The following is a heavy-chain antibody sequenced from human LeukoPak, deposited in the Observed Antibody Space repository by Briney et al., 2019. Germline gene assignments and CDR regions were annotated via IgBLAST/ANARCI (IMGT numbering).Heavy chain of an antibody. Sequence: PGGSLRLSCAASGFTFSSYAMHWVRQAPGKGLEWVAVISYDGSNKYYADSVKGRFTISRDNSKNTLYLQMNSLRAEDTAVYYCAKAPYSSGWYPYYYMDVWGKGTTVTVSS. D-gene: IGHD6-19*01. CDR3: AKAPYSSGWYPYYYMDV. V-gene: IGHV3-30*04. J-gene: IGHJ6*03. CDR2: ISYDGSNK. CDR1: GFTFSSYA.